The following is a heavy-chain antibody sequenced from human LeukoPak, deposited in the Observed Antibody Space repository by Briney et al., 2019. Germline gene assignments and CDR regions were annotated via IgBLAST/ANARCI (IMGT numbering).Heavy chain of an antibody. J-gene: IGHJ6*04. D-gene: IGHD3-16*01. Sequence: PGGSLRLSCAASGFTFSSYEMNWVRQAPGKGLEWVSYISSSGSTMYYADSVKGRFTISRDNAKNSLYLQMNSLRAEDTAVYYCAELGIMIGGVWGKGTTVTISS. V-gene: IGHV3-48*03. CDR2: ISSSGSTM. CDR1: GFTFSSYE. CDR3: AELGIMIGGV.